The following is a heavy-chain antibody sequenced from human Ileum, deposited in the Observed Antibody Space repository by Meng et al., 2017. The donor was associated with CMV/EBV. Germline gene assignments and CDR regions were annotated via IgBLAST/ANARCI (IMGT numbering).Heavy chain of an antibody. J-gene: IGHJ6*02. Sequence: LSLTCAASGFTFSDHYMDWVRQAPGKGLEWVGRIRNKANTYSTEYAASVKGRFTISRDDSKDSLYLQMDSLKTEDTAVYYCSRGAGGYCSTTSCYAYYYGLDVWGQGTTVTVSS. CDR1: GFTFSDHY. CDR2: IRNKANTYST. CDR3: SRGAGGYCSTTSCYAYYYGLDV. V-gene: IGHV3-72*01. D-gene: IGHD2-2*01.